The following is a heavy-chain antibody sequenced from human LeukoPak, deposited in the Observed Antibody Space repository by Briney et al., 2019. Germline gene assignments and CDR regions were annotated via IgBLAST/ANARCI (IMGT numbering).Heavy chain of an antibody. V-gene: IGHV3-9*01. CDR1: GFMFDDYG. CDR3: ARATAYCSGGTCSLLGGGAFDL. D-gene: IGHD2-15*01. CDR2: IRWNSGSI. J-gene: IGHJ3*01. Sequence: GRSLRLSCVASGFMFDDYGIHWVRQAPGKGLEWVSGIRWNSGSIGYADSVKRRFIISRDNAKNSVYLQMSSLGAEDTAFYYGARATAYCSGGTCSLLGGGAFDLWGQGTMVTVSS.